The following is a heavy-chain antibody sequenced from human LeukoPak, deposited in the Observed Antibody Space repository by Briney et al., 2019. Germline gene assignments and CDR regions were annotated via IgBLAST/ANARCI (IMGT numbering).Heavy chain of an antibody. CDR2: ISSSSSTI. D-gene: IGHD1-26*01. J-gene: IGHJ5*02. Sequence: GSLRLSCAASGFTFSSYGMHWVRQAPGKGLEWVSYISSSSSTIYYADSVKGRFTISRDNSKNTLYLEMNSLRAEDTAMYYCAKESNSGRYGKLPFDTWGQGILVTVSS. V-gene: IGHV3-48*01. CDR1: GFTFSSYG. CDR3: AKESNSGRYGKLPFDT.